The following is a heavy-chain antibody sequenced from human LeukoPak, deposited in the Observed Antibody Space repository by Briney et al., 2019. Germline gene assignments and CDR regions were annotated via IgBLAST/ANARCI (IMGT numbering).Heavy chain of an antibody. CDR3: AKYARSPLD. CDR1: GFTFSNSW. Sequence: GGSLRLSCAASGFTFSNSWMSWVRQAPGKGLECVANIKQDGSGKNYVDSVKGRFTTSRDNAKNSLYLQMNSLRAEDTAVYYCAKYARSPLDWGQGTLVTVSS. CDR2: IKQDGSGK. D-gene: IGHD6-6*01. J-gene: IGHJ4*02. V-gene: IGHV3-7*01.